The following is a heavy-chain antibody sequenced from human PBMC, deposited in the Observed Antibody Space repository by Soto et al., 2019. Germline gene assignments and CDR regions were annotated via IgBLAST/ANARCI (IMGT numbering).Heavy chain of an antibody. D-gene: IGHD6-19*01. V-gene: IGHV5-10-1*01. Sequence: GESLKISCKGSGYSFTSYWISWVRQMPGKGLEWMGRTDPSDSYTNYSPSFQGHVTISADKSISTAYLQWSSLKASDTAMYYCARHSSGGAYYYYGMDVWGQGTTVTVSS. CDR1: GYSFTSYW. J-gene: IGHJ6*02. CDR2: TDPSDSYT. CDR3: ARHSSGGAYYYYGMDV.